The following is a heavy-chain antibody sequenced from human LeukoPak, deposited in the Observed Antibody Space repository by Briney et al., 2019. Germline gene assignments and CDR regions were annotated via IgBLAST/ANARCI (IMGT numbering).Heavy chain of an antibody. Sequence: GGSLRLSCAVSGFTFSDYAMHWVRQAPGKGLEWVAATSYEGSNKFYADSVKGRVTISRDNSKNTLYLQMNGLRAEDTAVYYCAKVTDFWSGYFYYFDYWGQGTLVTVSS. CDR1: GFTFSDYA. CDR3: AKVTDFWSGYFYYFDY. J-gene: IGHJ4*02. CDR2: TSYEGSNK. D-gene: IGHD3-3*01. V-gene: IGHV3-30*18.